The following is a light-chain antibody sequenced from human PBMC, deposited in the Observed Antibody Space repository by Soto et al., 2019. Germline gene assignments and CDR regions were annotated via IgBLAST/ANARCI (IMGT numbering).Light chain of an antibody. CDR2: AAS. CDR1: QGISSY. Sequence: DIQLTQSPSFLSASVGDRVTITCRASQGISSYLAWYQQKPGKAPKLLIYAASTLQYGVPSRFSGSGSGTEFTPTISSLQPEDFATYYCQQVNSYPRAFGQGTKVDIK. CDR3: QQVNSYPRA. V-gene: IGKV1-9*01. J-gene: IGKJ1*01.